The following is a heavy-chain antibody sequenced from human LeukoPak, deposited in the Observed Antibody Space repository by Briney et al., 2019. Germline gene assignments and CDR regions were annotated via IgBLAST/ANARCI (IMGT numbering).Heavy chain of an antibody. J-gene: IGHJ4*02. Sequence: SETLSLTCTVSGGSISSYYWSWIRQPPGKGLEWIGYIYHSGSTNYNPALNSRVTISVDMSKNQFSLKLSSVTAADTAVYYCARSIGVDYYYFDYWGQGTLVTVSS. CDR3: ARSIGVDYYYFDY. CDR2: IYHSGST. CDR1: GGSISSYY. D-gene: IGHD2/OR15-2a*01. V-gene: IGHV4-59*01.